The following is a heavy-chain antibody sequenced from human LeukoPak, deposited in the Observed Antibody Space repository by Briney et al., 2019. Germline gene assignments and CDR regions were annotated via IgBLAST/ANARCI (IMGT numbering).Heavy chain of an antibody. V-gene: IGHV3-7*03. D-gene: IGHD6-13*01. J-gene: IGHJ4*02. CDR2: IKQDGSEK. CDR1: GFTFSSYW. CDR3: ARLLGGSSWYFDY. Sequence: PGGSLRLSCAASGFTFSSYWMSWVRQAPGKGLEWVANIKQDGSEKYYVDSVKGRFTISRDNAKNSLYLQMNSLRAEDTAVYYCARLLGGSSWYFDYWGQGTLVTVSS.